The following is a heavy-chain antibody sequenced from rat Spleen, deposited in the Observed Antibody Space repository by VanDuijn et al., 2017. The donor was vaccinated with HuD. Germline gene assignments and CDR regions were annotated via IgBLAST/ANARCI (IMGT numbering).Heavy chain of an antibody. CDR1: GFSLSNYG. CDR3: ARSDYASPYYFDY. D-gene: IGHD1-12*01. CDR2: IWGNGNA. V-gene: IGHV2S61*01. Sequence: QVQLKESGPGLVKPSLTLSLTCTVSGFSLSNYGVFWVRQPPGNGLEWMGVIWGNGNANYNSVLKSRLSISRDTSKSQVFLKMNNLQTEDTAMYFCARSDYASPYYFDYWGQGVMVTVSS. J-gene: IGHJ2*01.